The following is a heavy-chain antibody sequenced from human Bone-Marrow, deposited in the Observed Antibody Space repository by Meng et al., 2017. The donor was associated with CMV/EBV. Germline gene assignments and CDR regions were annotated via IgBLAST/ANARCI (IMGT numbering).Heavy chain of an antibody. CDR3: ARDRYYTYDY. CDR2: IGFNSGDT. J-gene: IGHJ4*02. Sequence: ASVKVSCKTSGYTFTGYYIHWVRQAPGQGLEWMGWIGFNSGDTNYAQKFQGRVTMTRDTSITTTYMELSRLRSDDTAVYYCARDRYYTYDYWGQGTRVTGSS. D-gene: IGHD3-9*01. V-gene: IGHV1-2*02. CDR1: GYTFTGYY.